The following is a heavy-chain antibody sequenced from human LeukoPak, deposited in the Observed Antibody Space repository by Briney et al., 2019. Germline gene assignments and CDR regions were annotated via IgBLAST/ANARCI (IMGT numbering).Heavy chain of an antibody. CDR2: IYYSGST. CDR3: ARDGGSGWSLIDY. J-gene: IGHJ4*02. V-gene: IGHV4-59*01. Sequence: PSETLSLTCTVSGGSISSYYWSWIRQPPGKGLEWIGYIYYSGSTNYNPSLKSRVTISVDTSKNQFSLKLSSVTAADTAVYYCARDGGSGWSLIDYWGQGTLVTVSS. CDR1: GGSISSYY. D-gene: IGHD6-19*01.